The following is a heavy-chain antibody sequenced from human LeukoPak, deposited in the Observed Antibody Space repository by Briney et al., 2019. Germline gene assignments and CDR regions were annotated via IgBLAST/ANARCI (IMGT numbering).Heavy chain of an antibody. J-gene: IGHJ4*02. D-gene: IGHD3-10*01. CDR1: GFSLTTTGMC. V-gene: IGHV2-70*01. CDR3: ARTRPQRGFDY. CDR2: IDWDGDK. Sequence: SGPALVKPTQTLTLTCAFSGFSLTTTGMCVSWLRQPPGKALEWLALIDWDGDKYYMTSLKTRLTISRDTSKSHVVLTMTTVDPLDTATYFCARTRPQRGFDYWGQGTLVTVSS.